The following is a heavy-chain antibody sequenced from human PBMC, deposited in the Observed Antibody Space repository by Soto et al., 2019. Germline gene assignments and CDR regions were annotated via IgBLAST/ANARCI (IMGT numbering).Heavy chain of an antibody. CDR1: GGSISNSNYH. V-gene: IGHV4-39*01. Sequence: QLQLQESGPGLVKPSETLSLTCTVSGGSISNSNYHWGWIRQPPGKGLEWIGSIYYTGNTYYNPSLKSRVTISVDTSKNQFSLKLSSVTAADTAVYHCTRLETGIPGGDWGQGSLVTVSS. J-gene: IGHJ4*02. D-gene: IGHD2-2*01. CDR2: IYYTGNT. CDR3: TRLETGIPGGD.